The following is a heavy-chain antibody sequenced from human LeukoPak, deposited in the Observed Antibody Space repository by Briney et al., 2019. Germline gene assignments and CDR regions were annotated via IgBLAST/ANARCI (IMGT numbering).Heavy chain of an antibody. CDR3: ARESPDVSPYY. V-gene: IGHV3-21*01. D-gene: IGHD3-16*01. Sequence: GGSLRLACAASGFTFSSYSMNWVRQAPGKGLEWVSSISSSSSYIYYADSVKGRFTISRDNAKNSLYLQMNSLRAEDTAVYYCARESPDVSPYYWGQGTLVTVSS. CDR2: ISSSSSYI. J-gene: IGHJ4*02. CDR1: GFTFSSYS.